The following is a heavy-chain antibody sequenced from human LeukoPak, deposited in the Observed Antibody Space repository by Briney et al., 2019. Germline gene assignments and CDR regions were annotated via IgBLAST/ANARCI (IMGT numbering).Heavy chain of an antibody. D-gene: IGHD6-6*01. CDR3: ASTSYYSSSSWFDP. J-gene: IGHJ5*02. CDR2: ISSSGSTI. CDR1: GFTFSDYY. Sequence: GGSLRLSCPASGFTFSDYYMSWIRQAPGKGLEWVSYISSSGSTIYYADSVKGRFTISRDNAKNSLYLQMNSLRAEDTAVYYCASTSYYSSSSWFDPWGQGTLVTVSS. V-gene: IGHV3-11*01.